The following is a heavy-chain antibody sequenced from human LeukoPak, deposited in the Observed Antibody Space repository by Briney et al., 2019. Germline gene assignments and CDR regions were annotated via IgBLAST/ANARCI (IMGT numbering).Heavy chain of an antibody. J-gene: IGHJ4*02. CDR3: ARDPGDYYDSSGFSG. V-gene: IGHV3-30*02. D-gene: IGHD3-22*01. CDR2: TRYDGSNK. CDR1: GFTFSSYG. Sequence: GGSLRLSCAASGFTFSSYGMHWVRQAPGKGLEWVAFTRYDGSNKYCADSVKGRFTISRDNAKNSLYLQMNSLRAEDTAVYYCARDPGDYYDSSGFSGWGQGTLVTVSS.